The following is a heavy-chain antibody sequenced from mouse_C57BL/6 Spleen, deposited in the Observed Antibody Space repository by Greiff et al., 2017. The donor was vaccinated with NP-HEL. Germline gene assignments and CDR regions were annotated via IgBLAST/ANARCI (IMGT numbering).Heavy chain of an antibody. CDR1: GYTFTSYW. J-gene: IGHJ3*01. CDR3: ARSYSLTDAWFAY. CDR2: IDPSDSYT. D-gene: IGHD6-2*01. Sequence: QVQLQQPGAELVMPGASVKLSCKASGYTFTSYWMHWVKQRPGQGLEWIGEIDPSDSYTNYNQKFKGKSTLTVDKSSSTAYMQLSSLTSEDSAVYYCARSYSLTDAWFAYWGQGTLVTVSA. V-gene: IGHV1-69*01.